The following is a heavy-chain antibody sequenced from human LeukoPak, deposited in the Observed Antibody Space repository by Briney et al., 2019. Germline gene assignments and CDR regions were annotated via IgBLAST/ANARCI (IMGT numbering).Heavy chain of an antibody. CDR1: GGSISSYY. D-gene: IGHD3-16*01. CDR3: ARVTMGGSYYYYYGMDV. Sequence: SETLSLTCTVSGGSISSYYWSWIRRPPGKGLEWIGYIYYSGSTNYNPSLKSRVTISVDTSKNQFSLKLSSVTAADTAVYYCARVTMGGSYYYYYGMDVWGQGTTVTVSS. CDR2: IYYSGST. J-gene: IGHJ6*02. V-gene: IGHV4-59*01.